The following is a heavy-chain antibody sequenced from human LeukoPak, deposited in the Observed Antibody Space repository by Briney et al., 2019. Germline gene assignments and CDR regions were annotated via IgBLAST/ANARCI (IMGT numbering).Heavy chain of an antibody. CDR2: IYYSGST. J-gene: IGHJ4*02. V-gene: IGHV4-30-4*01. D-gene: IGHD2-15*01. CDR1: GGSISSGDYY. CDR3: AREGSGGCYYFDY. Sequence: PSETLSLTCTVSGGSISSGDYYWSWIRQPPGKGLEWIGYIYYSGSTYYNPSLKSRVTISVDTSKNQFSLKLSSVTAADTAVYYCAREGSGGCYYFDYWGQGTLVTVSS.